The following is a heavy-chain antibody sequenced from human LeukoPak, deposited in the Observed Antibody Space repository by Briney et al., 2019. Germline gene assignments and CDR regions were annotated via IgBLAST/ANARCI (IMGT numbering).Heavy chain of an antibody. CDR1: GGSFSGYY. CDR2: INHSGST. Sequence: SETLSLTCAVHGGSFSGYYWSWIRQPPGKGLEWIGEINHSGSTNYNPSLKSRVTISVDTSKKQFSLKLTSVTAADTAVYYCAKIIADDGFDYWGQGTLVTVSS. V-gene: IGHV4-34*01. D-gene: IGHD2-21*01. CDR3: AKIIADDGFDY. J-gene: IGHJ4*02.